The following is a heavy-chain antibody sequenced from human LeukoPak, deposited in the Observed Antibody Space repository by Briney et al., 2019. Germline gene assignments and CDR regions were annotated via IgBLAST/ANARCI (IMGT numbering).Heavy chain of an antibody. CDR2: ISYTGST. V-gene: IGHV4-39*07. Sequence: SETLSLTCTVSGGSISNSDYYWGWIRQPPGKGLEWIGTISYTGSTYYNPSLKSRVTISVDTSKNQLSLKLRTATAADTAVYYCARIEDVTRGYNHAYYFDYWGQGTLVTVSS. CDR3: ARIEDVTRGYNHAYYFDY. CDR1: GGSISNSDYY. D-gene: IGHD5-18*01. J-gene: IGHJ4*02.